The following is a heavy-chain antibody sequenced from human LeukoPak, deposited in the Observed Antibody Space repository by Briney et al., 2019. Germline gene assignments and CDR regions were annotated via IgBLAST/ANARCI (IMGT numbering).Heavy chain of an antibody. D-gene: IGHD6-13*01. V-gene: IGHV7-4-1*02. CDR2: INTNTGNP. CDR1: GYTFTSYA. CDR3: ARVSSAGTGDYYYMDV. Sequence: VASVKVSCKASGYTFTSYAMNWVRQAPGQGLEWMGWINTNTGNPTYAQGFTGRFVFSLDTSVSTAYLQISSLKAEDTAVYYCARVSSAGTGDYYYMDVWGKGTTVTVSS. J-gene: IGHJ6*03.